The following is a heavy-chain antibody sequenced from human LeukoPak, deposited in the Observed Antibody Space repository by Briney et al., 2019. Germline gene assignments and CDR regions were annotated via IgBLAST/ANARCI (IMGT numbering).Heavy chain of an antibody. CDR3: ARETLYCSSTSCYMYYFDY. CDR1: GGSISSYY. J-gene: IGHJ4*02. D-gene: IGHD2-2*02. Sequence: SETLSLTCTVSGGSISSYYWSWIRQPAGKGLEWIGRIYTSGSTNYNPSLKSRVTMSVDTSKNQFSLKLSSVTAADTAVYYCARETLYCSSTSCYMYYFDYWGQGTLVTVSS. CDR2: IYTSGST. V-gene: IGHV4-4*07.